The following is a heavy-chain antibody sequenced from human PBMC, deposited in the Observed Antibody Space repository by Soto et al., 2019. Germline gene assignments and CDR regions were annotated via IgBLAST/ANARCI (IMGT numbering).Heavy chain of an antibody. CDR2: IGGSGART. D-gene: IGHD3-3*01. V-gene: IGHV3-23*01. CDR1: EVNSGNLD. J-gene: IGHJ4*02. Sequence: RDSCGVVEVNSGNLDMTRIRQAPGKGLEWVSTIGGSGARTYYVDSVRGRFTISRDNSRNTLYLQMNDLRAEDTAVYYCARRRDFLDYWGQGTLVTVSS. CDR3: ARRRDFLDY.